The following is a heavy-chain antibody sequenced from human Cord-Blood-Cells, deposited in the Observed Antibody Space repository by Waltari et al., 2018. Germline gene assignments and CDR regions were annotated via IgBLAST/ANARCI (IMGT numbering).Heavy chain of an antibody. J-gene: IGHJ3*02. V-gene: IGHV4-39*01. CDR1: GVSISSSSSS. Sequence: QLQLQESGPGLVKPSETLSLTCTVSGVSISSSSSSWGWIRQPPGKGLEWIGSHYYRGITYYNPSLKGRVTIFVDTSKTQFSVKLSSVTAADTAVYYCARNYCSSTSCDAFDIWGQGTMVTVSS. D-gene: IGHD2-2*01. CDR3: ARNYCSSTSCDAFDI. CDR2: HYYRGIT.